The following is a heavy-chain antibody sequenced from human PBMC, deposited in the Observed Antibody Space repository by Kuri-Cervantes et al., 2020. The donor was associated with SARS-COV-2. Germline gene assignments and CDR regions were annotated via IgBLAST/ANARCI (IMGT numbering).Heavy chain of an antibody. Sequence: SETLSLTCTVSGGSISSSSYYWGWIRQPPGKDLEWIGSIYYSGTTYYNPSLKSRVTISIDTSKNQFSLELNSVTAADTSVYYCARSAFGATYYDFWSGFDYWGQGTLVTVSS. CDR2: IYYSGTT. V-gene: IGHV4-39*01. J-gene: IGHJ4*02. D-gene: IGHD3-3*01. CDR3: ARSAFGATYYDFWSGFDY. CDR1: GGSISSSSYY.